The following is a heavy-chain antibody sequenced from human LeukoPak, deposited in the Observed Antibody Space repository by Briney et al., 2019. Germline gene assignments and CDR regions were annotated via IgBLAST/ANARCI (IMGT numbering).Heavy chain of an antibody. D-gene: IGHD2-2*02. V-gene: IGHV1-18*01. CDR3: ARPGDCSSTSCYTLDY. CDR1: GGTFSSYA. J-gene: IGHJ4*02. CDR2: ISAYNGNT. Sequence: GASVKVSCKASGGTFSSYAISWVRQAPGQGLEWMGWISAYNGNTNYAQKLQGRVTMTTDTSTSTAYMELRSLRSDDTAVYYCARPGDCSSTSCYTLDYWGQGTLVTVSS.